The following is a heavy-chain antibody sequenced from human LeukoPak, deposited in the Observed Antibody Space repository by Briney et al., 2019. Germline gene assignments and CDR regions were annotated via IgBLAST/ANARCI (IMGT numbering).Heavy chain of an antibody. CDR2: ISGSGGST. V-gene: IGHV3-23*01. CDR1: GFTFSSYG. D-gene: IGHD2-21*02. CDR3: AKELGPLVVVTAFDY. J-gene: IGHJ4*02. Sequence: GGTLRLSCAASGFTFSSYGMSWVRQAPGKGLEWVSAISGSGGSTYYADSVKGRFTISRDNSKNTLYLQMNSLRAEDTAVYYCAKELGPLVVVTAFDYWGQGTLVTVSS.